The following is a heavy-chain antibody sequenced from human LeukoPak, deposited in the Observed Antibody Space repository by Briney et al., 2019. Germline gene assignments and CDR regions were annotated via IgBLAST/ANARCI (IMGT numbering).Heavy chain of an antibody. D-gene: IGHD2-2*01. CDR3: ARAPSVRYNWFDP. CDR2: ISSSSTNI. J-gene: IGHJ5*02. CDR1: GFTFSSYS. Sequence: GGSLRLSCAASGFTFSSYSMNWVRQAPGKGLEWVSYISSSSTNIYYADSVKGRFTISRDNAKNSLCLQMNSLRAEDTAVYYCARAPSVRYNWFDPWGQGTLVTVSS. V-gene: IGHV3-48*01.